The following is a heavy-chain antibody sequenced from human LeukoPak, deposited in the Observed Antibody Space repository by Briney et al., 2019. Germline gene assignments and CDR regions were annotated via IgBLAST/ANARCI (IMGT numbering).Heavy chain of an antibody. CDR3: AGDRWFGRYLGNWFDP. V-gene: IGHV3-11*01. D-gene: IGHD3-10*01. Sequence: GGSPRLSCAASGFSFSDYYMSWIRQAPGKGLEWLSYISGSGSTIYYADSVKGRFTISRDNAKNLLYLHLSSLRAEDTAVYYCAGDRWFGRYLGNWFDPWGQGTLVTVSS. CDR1: GFSFSDYY. CDR2: ISGSGSTI. J-gene: IGHJ5*02.